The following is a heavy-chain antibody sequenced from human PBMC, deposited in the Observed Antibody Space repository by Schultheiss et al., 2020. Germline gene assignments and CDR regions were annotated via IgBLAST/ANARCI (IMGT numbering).Heavy chain of an antibody. J-gene: IGHJ2*01. D-gene: IGHD3-16*01. CDR2: ISYDGSEK. CDR3: AKSDLNWGSRDWYFDL. CDR1: GFTFSSNS. V-gene: IGHV3-30*18. Sequence: GESLKISCAASGFTFSSNSISWVRQAAGKGLEWVAYISYDGSEKYYADSVKGRFTISRDSPTNTLFLQMNNLRIEDTAVYYCAKSDLNWGSRDWYFDLWGRGTLVTVSS.